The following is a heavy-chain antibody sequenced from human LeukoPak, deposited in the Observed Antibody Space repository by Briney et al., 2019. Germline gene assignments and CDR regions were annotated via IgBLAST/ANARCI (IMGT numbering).Heavy chain of an antibody. CDR1: GFTFSSYS. CDR3: ASAVPFDI. V-gene: IGHV3-21*01. Sequence: GGSLRLSCAASGFTFSSYSMNWVRQAPGKGLEWVSSISSSSSYIYYADSVKGRFTISRDNAKNSLYLQVNSLRAEATAVYYCASAVPFDIWGQGKMVTVSS. J-gene: IGHJ3*02. CDR2: ISSSSSYI.